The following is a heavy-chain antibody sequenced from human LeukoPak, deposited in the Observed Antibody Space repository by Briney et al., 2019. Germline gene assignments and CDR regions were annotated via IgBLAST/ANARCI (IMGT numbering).Heavy chain of an antibody. Sequence: PGRSLRLSCAASGFTFSSYAMHWVRQSLGKGLEWVAVMSYDGFYKYYADSVKGRFTISRDNSKNTLYLQMNSLRAEDTAVYYCAKTKGYSYGYYFDYWGQGTLVTVSS. J-gene: IGHJ4*02. CDR3: AKTKGYSYGYYFDY. CDR1: GFTFSSYA. CDR2: MSYDGFYK. D-gene: IGHD5-18*01. V-gene: IGHV3-30*18.